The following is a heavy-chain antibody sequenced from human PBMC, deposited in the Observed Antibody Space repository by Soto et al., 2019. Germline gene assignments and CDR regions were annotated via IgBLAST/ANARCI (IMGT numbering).Heavy chain of an antibody. CDR1: GGSISSGGYS. CDR2: IYHSGST. Sequence: SETLSLTCAVSGGSISSGGYSWSWIRQPPGKGLEWIGYIYHSGSTYYNPSLKSRVTISVDTSKNQFSLKLSSVTAADTAVYYCARGNRAAVAGPVIDYWGQGTLVTVSS. J-gene: IGHJ4*02. CDR3: ARGNRAAVAGPVIDY. D-gene: IGHD6-19*01. V-gene: IGHV4-30-2*01.